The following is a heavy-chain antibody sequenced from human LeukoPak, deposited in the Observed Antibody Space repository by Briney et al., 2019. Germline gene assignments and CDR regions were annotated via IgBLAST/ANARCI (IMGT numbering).Heavy chain of an antibody. V-gene: IGHV3-30-3*01. Sequence: PGRSLRLSCAASGFTFSSYAMHWVRQAPGKGLEWVAVISYDGSNKYYADSVKGRFTISRDNSKNTLYLQMNSLRAEDTAVYYCARHALSDYDFWSGRNWFDPWGQGTLVTVSS. CDR1: GFTFSSYA. CDR3: ARHALSDYDFWSGRNWFDP. CDR2: ISYDGSNK. D-gene: IGHD3-3*01. J-gene: IGHJ5*02.